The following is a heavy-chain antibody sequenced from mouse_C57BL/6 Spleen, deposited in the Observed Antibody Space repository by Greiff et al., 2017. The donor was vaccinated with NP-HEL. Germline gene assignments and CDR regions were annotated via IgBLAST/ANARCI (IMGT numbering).Heavy chain of an antibody. J-gene: IGHJ4*01. Sequence: VQLQQPGAELAKPGASVKMSCKASGYTFTSYWITWVKQRPGQGLEWIGDIYPGSGSTYYNEKFKSKATLTVDTSSSTAYMQLSSLTSEDSAVYYCAKRGTTVDHYAMDYWGQGTSVTVSS. CDR3: AKRGTTVDHYAMDY. D-gene: IGHD1-1*01. CDR2: IYPGSGST. V-gene: IGHV1-55*01. CDR1: GYTFTSYW.